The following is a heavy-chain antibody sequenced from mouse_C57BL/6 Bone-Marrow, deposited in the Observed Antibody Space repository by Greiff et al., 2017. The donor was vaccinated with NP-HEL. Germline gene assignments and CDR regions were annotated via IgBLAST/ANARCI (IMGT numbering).Heavy chain of an antibody. CDR3: ARDAPWYFDV. CDR2: ISDGGSYT. V-gene: IGHV5-4*01. CDR1: GFTFSSYA. J-gene: IGHJ1*03. Sequence: EVKLMESGGGLAKPGGSLKLSCAASGFTFSSYAMSWVRQTPEKRLEWVATISDGGSYTYYPDNVKGRFPISRDNAKNNLYLQMSHLKSEDTAMYYCARDAPWYFDVWGTGTTVTVSS.